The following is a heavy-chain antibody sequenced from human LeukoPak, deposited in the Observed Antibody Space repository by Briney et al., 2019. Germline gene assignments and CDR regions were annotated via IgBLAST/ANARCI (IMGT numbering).Heavy chain of an antibody. Sequence: SETLSLTCTVSGGSISSYYWGWIRQPPGKGLEWIGSIYYSGSTYYNPSLKSRVTISVDTSKNQFSLKLSSVTAADTAVYYCARGGSGWYNFDYWSQGTLVTVSS. D-gene: IGHD6-19*01. J-gene: IGHJ4*02. V-gene: IGHV4-39*01. CDR3: ARGGSGWYNFDY. CDR2: IYYSGST. CDR1: GGSISSYY.